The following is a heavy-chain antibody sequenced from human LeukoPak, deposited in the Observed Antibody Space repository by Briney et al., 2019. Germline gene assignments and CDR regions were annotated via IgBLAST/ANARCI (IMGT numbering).Heavy chain of an antibody. D-gene: IGHD2-2*01. CDR2: ISYSGST. CDR1: GGSISSGGYY. V-gene: IGHV4-31*03. Sequence: PSQTLSLTCTVSGGSISSGGYYWSWIRQHPGKGLEWIGYISYSGSTYYKPSLKSRVTISIDTSKNQFSLKLSSMTAADTAVYYCARGTVVPAANDYWGQGTLVTVSS. CDR3: ARGTVVPAANDY. J-gene: IGHJ4*02.